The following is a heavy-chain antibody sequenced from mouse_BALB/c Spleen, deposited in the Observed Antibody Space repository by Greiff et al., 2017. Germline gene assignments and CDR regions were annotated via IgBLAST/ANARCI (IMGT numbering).Heavy chain of an antibody. CDR1: GFTFSDYG. CDR3: ARSPYYFDY. V-gene: IGHV5-15*02. Sequence: EVMLVESGGGLVQPGGSRKLSCAASGFTFSDYGMAWVRQAPGKGPEWVAFISNLAYSIYYADTVTGRFTISRENAKNTLYLEMSSLRSEDTAMYYCARSPYYFDYWGQGTTLTVSS. J-gene: IGHJ2*01. CDR2: ISNLAYSI.